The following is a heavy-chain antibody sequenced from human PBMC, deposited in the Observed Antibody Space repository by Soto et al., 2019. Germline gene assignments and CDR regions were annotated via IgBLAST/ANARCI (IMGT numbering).Heavy chain of an antibody. V-gene: IGHV1-18*04. D-gene: IGHD6-19*01. CDR1: GYTFTSYY. J-gene: IGHJ4*02. Sequence: ASVKVSCKASGYTFTSYYLHWVRQAPGQGLEWMGWISAYNGNTNYGQKLQGRVTMTTDTSTSTAYMELRSLRSDDTAVYYCARDRGIAVAGNFDYWGQGTLVTVSS. CDR2: ISAYNGNT. CDR3: ARDRGIAVAGNFDY.